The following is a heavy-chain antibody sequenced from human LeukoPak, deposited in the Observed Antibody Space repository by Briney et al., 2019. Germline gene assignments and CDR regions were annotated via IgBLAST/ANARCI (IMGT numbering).Heavy chain of an antibody. D-gene: IGHD3-10*01. CDR1: GFTFSNYW. Sequence: GGSLRLSCAASGFTFSNYWMSWVRQAPGKGLEWVANIKQDGSEEYYVDSVKGRFTISRDNAKNSLYLQMNSLRAEDTAVYYCARAEYRFGYFDNWGQGTLVTVSS. CDR2: IKQDGSEE. V-gene: IGHV3-7*05. J-gene: IGHJ4*02. CDR3: ARAEYRFGYFDN.